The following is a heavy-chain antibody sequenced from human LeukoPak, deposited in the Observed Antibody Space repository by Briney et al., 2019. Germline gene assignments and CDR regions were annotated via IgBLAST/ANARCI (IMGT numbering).Heavy chain of an antibody. J-gene: IGHJ4*02. CDR1: GFTFSSYA. CDR3: AKPARTDYADY. Sequence: GGSLRFSGAASGFTFSSYAMNWVRQAPGKGLEWVSAISGSGDNTYYADSVKGRFTISRDNSKNTLYLQMNSLRADDTAVYYCAKPARTDYADYWGQGTLVTVSS. V-gene: IGHV3-23*01. D-gene: IGHD1-14*01. CDR2: ISGSGDNT.